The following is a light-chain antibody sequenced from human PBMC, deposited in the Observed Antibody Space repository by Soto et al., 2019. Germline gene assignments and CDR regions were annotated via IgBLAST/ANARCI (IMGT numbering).Light chain of an antibody. CDR1: SSDVGGYNY. Sequence: QSVLTQPASLSGFPGQSITISCTSTSSDVGGYNYVSWYQHHPGKAPKLMIYDVSNRPSGVSNRFSGSKSGNTASLTISGLQPEDEADYYCSSYTTSNTRQIVFGTGTKVTVL. CDR3: SSYTTSNTRQIV. J-gene: IGLJ1*01. CDR2: DVS. V-gene: IGLV2-14*03.